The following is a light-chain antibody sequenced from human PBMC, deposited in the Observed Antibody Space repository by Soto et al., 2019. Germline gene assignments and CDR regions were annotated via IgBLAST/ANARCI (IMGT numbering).Light chain of an antibody. Sequence: DIVLTKSPGTLYLSTGERATLSCRASHSVSNNYLAWYQQKPGQAPRLLIYGVSTRATGVPARFSGSGSGTEFTLTISSLQPEDFAVYYCQHYYYWPPWTFGQRTNVDVK. CDR2: GVS. CDR3: QHYYYWPPWT. V-gene: IGKV3-15*01. CDR1: HSVSNN. J-gene: IGKJ1*01.